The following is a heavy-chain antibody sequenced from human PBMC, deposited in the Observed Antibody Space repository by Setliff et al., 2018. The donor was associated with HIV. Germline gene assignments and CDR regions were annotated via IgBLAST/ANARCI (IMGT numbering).Heavy chain of an antibody. J-gene: IGHJ5*02. D-gene: IGHD2-15*01. Sequence: GGSLRLSCVTSGLSSTNAWMSWVRQAPGKGLEWVSTIYSDGSTYHADSVRGRFTISRDTSKNTLFLQMDNLRGDDTSVYYCVKDVSWAASWGQGTLVTVSS. CDR2: IYSDGST. CDR1: GLSSTNAW. CDR3: VKDVSWAAS. V-gene: IGHV3-66*02.